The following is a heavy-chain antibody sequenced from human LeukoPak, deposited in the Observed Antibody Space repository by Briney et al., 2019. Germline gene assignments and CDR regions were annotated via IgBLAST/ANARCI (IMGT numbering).Heavy chain of an antibody. D-gene: IGHD1-26*01. J-gene: IGHJ4*02. CDR1: GFTFSSYG. Sequence: GGSLRLSCAASGFTFSSYGMHWVRQAPGKGLEWVAFIRYDGSNKYYADSVKGRFTISRDNAKNSLYLQMNCLRAEDTAVYYCARLAGAFDYWGQGTLVTVSS. CDR2: IRYDGSNK. V-gene: IGHV3-30*02. CDR3: ARLAGAFDY.